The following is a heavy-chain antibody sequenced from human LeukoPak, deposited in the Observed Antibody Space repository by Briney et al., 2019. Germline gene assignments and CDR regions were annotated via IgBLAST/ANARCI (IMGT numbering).Heavy chain of an antibody. CDR3: ARGAAAPY. Sequence: TWVRQAPGQGLEWMGWISAYNGNTKYPQKLQGRVTMTTDTSTSTAYMELRSLRSDDTAVYYCARGAAAPYWGQGTLVTVSS. CDR2: ISAYNGNT. D-gene: IGHD1-26*01. J-gene: IGHJ4*02. V-gene: IGHV1-18*01.